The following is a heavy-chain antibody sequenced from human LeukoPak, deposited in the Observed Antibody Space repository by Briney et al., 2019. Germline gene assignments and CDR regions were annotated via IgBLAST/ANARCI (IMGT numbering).Heavy chain of an antibody. CDR1: GGSMNHYY. D-gene: IGHD2-2*01. CDR3: ARGRLIVVVPAASRGKYNWFDP. V-gene: IGHV4-59*12. CDR2: SYYSGST. J-gene: IGHJ5*02. Sequence: SETLSLTCTVSGGSMNHYYWNWIRQPPGKGLEWIGYSYYSGSTNYNPSLKSRVNISVDTSKNQFSLKLSSVTAADTAVYYCARGRLIVVVPAASRGKYNWFDPWGQGTLVTVSS.